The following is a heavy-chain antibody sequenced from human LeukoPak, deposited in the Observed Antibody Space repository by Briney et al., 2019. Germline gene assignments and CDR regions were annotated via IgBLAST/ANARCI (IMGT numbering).Heavy chain of an antibody. CDR3: AKGKYSISWTRPFDY. D-gene: IGHD6-13*01. J-gene: IGHJ4*02. V-gene: IGHV1-24*01. CDR1: GYTLTELS. CDR2: FDPEDGET. Sequence: ASVKVSCKASGYTLTELSMHWVRQAPGKGLEWMGGFDPEDGETMYAQKFQGRVTMTRDTSTDTAYMELSSLRSEDTAVYYCAKGKYSISWTRPFDYWGQGTLVTVSS.